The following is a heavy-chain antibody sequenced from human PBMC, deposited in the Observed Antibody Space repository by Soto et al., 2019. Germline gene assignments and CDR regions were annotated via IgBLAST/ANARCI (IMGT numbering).Heavy chain of an antibody. D-gene: IGHD5-12*01. CDR2: IIPIFGTA. V-gene: IGHV1-69*12. CDR3: ARGNHRWLQLWYFDL. J-gene: IGHJ2*01. CDR1: GGTFSSYT. Sequence: QVQLVQSGAEVKKPGSSVTVSCKASGGTFSSYTISWVRQAPGQGLEWMGGIIPIFGTANYAQKFQGRVTITADESTSTAYMELSSLRSYDTAVYYCARGNHRWLQLWYFDLWGRGTLVTVSS.